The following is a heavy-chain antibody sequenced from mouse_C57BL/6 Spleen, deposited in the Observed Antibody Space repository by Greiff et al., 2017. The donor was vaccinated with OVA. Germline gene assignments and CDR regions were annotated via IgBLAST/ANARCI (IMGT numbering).Heavy chain of an antibody. CDR3: ARAYGSSYDY. Sequence: EVQLQQSGPELVKPGASVKISCKASGYTFTDYYMNWVKQSHGKSLEWIGDINPNNGGTSYNQKFKGKATLTVDKSSSTAYMELRSLTSEDSAVYYCARAYGSSYDYWGQGTTRTVSS. CDR2: INPNNGGT. V-gene: IGHV1-26*01. J-gene: IGHJ2*01. CDR1: GYTFTDYY. D-gene: IGHD1-1*01.